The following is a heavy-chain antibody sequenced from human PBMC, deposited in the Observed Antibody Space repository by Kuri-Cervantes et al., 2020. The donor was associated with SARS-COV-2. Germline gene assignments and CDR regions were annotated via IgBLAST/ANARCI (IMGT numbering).Heavy chain of an antibody. Sequence: SVKVSCKASGGTFSSYAISWVRQAPGQGLEWMGGIIPFFGTANYAQKFQGRVTITADKSTSTAYMELSSLRSEDTAVYYCARGYRYCSSTSCPTPYYFDYWGQGTLVTVSS. J-gene: IGHJ4*02. CDR1: GGTFSSYA. D-gene: IGHD2-2*01. CDR3: ARGYRYCSSTSCPTPYYFDY. CDR2: IIPFFGTA. V-gene: IGHV1-69*06.